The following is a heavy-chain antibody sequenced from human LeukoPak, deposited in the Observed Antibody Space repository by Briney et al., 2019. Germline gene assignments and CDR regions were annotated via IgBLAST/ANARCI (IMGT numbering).Heavy chain of an antibody. D-gene: IGHD3-9*01. V-gene: IGHV1-46*01. CDR3: ASGPILTGYYKVEGRRLDY. J-gene: IGHJ4*02. CDR1: GYTFTSYY. CDR2: INPSGGST. Sequence: VASVKVSCKASGYTFTSYYMHWVRQAPGQGLEWMGIINPSGGSTSYAQKFQGRVTMTRDTSTSTVYMELSSLRSEDTAVYYCASGPILTGYYKVEGRRLDYWGQGTLVTVSS.